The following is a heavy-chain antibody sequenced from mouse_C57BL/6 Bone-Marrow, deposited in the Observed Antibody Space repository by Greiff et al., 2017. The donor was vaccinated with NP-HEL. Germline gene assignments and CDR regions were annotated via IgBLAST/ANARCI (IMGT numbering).Heavy chain of an antibody. CDR2: ISDGGSYT. CDR3: ARDNYGSSYDY. J-gene: IGHJ2*01. Sequence: EVHLVESGGGLVKPGGSLKLSCAASFFPFLLSSLSFFLPPPSPRLSCVSTISDGGSYTYYPDNVKGRFTISRDNAKNNLYLQMSHLKSEDTAMYYCARDNYGSSYDYWGQGTTLTVSS. CDR1: FFPFLLSS. V-gene: IGHV5-4*01. D-gene: IGHD1-1*01.